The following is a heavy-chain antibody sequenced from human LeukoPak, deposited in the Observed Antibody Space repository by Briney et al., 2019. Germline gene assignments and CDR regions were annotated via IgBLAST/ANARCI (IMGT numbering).Heavy chain of an antibody. CDR3: ARHSFYSTAYNWFDP. CDR2: IYYSGST. CDR1: GGSISSSSYY. Sequence: SETLSLTCTVSGGSISSSSYYWGWIRQPPGKGLEWIGSIYYSGSTNYNPSLKSRVTISVDTSKNQFYLKLSSVTAADTAVYYCARHSFYSTAYNWFDPWGQGTLVTVSS. V-gene: IGHV4-39*01. D-gene: IGHD4-11*01. J-gene: IGHJ5*02.